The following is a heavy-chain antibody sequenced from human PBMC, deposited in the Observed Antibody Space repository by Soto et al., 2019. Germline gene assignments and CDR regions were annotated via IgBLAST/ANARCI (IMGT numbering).Heavy chain of an antibody. CDR1: GGSLRGYY. J-gene: IGHJ4*02. V-gene: IGHV4-34*01. D-gene: IGHD3-10*01. CDR2: INQNGGT. CDR3: GRVSGGGEDY. Sequence: SETLSLTCAVNGGSLRGYYWNWIRQSPGKGLEWIGEINQNGGTKYNPSLKSRVSISVVASTNQFSLKLNSVTAADPAVYYCGRVSGGGEDYWGQGTLVTVSS.